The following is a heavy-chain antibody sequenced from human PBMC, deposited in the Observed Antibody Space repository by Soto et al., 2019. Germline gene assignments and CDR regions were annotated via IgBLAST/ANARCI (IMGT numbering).Heavy chain of an antibody. V-gene: IGHV1-3*01. J-gene: IGHJ6*02. CDR2: INAGNGNT. CDR3: ARVEVSDYYYSGMDV. CDR1: GYTFFNFA. Sequence: ASVKVSCKASGYTFFNFAMHWVRQAPGQRLEWLGWINAGNGNTKYSHKFQGRVTITSDTSASTAYMELSSLRSEDTAVYYCARVEVSDYYYSGMDVWGHGTMVTVSS. D-gene: IGHD3-10*01.